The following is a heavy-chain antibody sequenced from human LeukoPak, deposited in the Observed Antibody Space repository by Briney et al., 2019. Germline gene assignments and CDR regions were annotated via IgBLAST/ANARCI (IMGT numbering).Heavy chain of an antibody. CDR1: GYTFTGYY. CDR3: ARGSAGRPYYFDY. D-gene: IGHD6-6*01. Sequence: ASVKVSCKASGYTFTGYYMHWVRQAPGQGLEWMGWISAYNGNTNFAQKLQGRVTMTTDTSTSTAYMELRSLRSDDTAVYYCARGSAGRPYYFDYWGQGTLVTVSS. J-gene: IGHJ4*02. V-gene: IGHV1-18*04. CDR2: ISAYNGNT.